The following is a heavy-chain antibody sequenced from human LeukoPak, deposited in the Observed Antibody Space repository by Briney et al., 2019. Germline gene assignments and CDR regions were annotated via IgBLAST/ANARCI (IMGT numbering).Heavy chain of an antibody. D-gene: IGHD1/OR15-1a*01. CDR3: AGGPGTVGLSP. CDR2: INHSGDT. V-gene: IGHV4-34*01. CDR1: GTSFTHYY. Sequence: SETLSLTCNVSGTSFTHYYWSWIRQTPEKGLEWIGQINHSGDTSYNPSLRSRVTLSVDSSKNQFSLKVTSVTAADTGVYYCAGGPGTVGLSPWGQGTLVTVSS. J-gene: IGHJ5*02.